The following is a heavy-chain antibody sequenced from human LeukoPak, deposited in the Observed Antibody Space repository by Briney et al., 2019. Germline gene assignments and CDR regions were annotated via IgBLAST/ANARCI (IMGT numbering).Heavy chain of an antibody. CDR2: ISAYNGNT. J-gene: IGHJ5*02. CDR3: ARESAPAVVVVVAASLAWFDP. Sequence: ASVKVSCKASGYTFTSYGISWVRQAPGQGLEWMGWISAYNGNTNYAQKFQGRVTITADKSTSTAYMELSSLRSEDTAVYYCARESAPAVVVVVAASLAWFDPWGQGTLVTVSS. D-gene: IGHD2-15*01. V-gene: IGHV1-18*01. CDR1: GYTFTSYG.